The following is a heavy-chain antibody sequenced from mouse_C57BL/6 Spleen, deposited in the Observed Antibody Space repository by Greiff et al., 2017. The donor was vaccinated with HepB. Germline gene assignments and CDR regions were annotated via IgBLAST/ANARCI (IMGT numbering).Heavy chain of an antibody. J-gene: IGHJ3*01. CDR3: ARYDYAFAY. CDR2: IRNKANGYKT. CDR1: GFTFTDYY. V-gene: IGHV7-3*01. Sequence: EVKLMESGGGLVQPGGSLSLSCAASGFTFTDYYMSWVRQPPGKALEWLGFIRNKANGYKTEYSASVKGRFTISRDNSQSILYLQMNALRAEDSATYYCARYDYAFAYWGQGTLVTVSA. D-gene: IGHD2-4*01.